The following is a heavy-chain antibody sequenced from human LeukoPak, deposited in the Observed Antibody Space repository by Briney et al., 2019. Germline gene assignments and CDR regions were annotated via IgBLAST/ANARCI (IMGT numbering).Heavy chain of an antibody. CDR3: ARDHLPYCGGDCRPFDP. CDR2: ISAYNGNT. D-gene: IGHD2-21*02. Sequence: SVKVSCKASGYTFTSYGISWVRQAPGQGLEWMGWISAYNGNTNYAQKLQGRVTMTTDTSTSTAYMELRSLRSDDTAVYYCARDHLPYCGGDCRPFDPWGQETLVTVSS. CDR1: GYTFTSYG. V-gene: IGHV1-18*01. J-gene: IGHJ5*02.